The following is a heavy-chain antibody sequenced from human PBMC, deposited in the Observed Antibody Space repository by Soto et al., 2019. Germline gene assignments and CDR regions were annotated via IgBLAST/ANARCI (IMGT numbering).Heavy chain of an antibody. D-gene: IGHD6-19*01. CDR3: ARDLGYGSGWSGIDY. CDR1: GFTFSSYW. Sequence: EVQLVESGGGLVQPGGSLRLSCAASGFTFSSYWMSWVRQAPGKGLEWVANIKQDGSEKYYVDSVKGRFTISRDNAKNSLSLQMNSLRAEDTAVYYCARDLGYGSGWSGIDYWGQGTLVTVSS. V-gene: IGHV3-7*05. J-gene: IGHJ4*02. CDR2: IKQDGSEK.